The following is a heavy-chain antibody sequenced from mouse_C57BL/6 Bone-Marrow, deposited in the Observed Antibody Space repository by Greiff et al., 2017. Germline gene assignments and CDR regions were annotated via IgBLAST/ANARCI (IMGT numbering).Heavy chain of an antibody. CDR2: IYPSDSET. CDR1: GYTFTSYW. D-gene: IGHD1-1*01. Sequence: QVQLQQPGAELVRPGSSVKLSCKASGYTFTSYWMDWVKQRPGQGLEWIGNIYPSDSETHYNQKFKAKDTLTVDKSSSTAYLQLSSLTSEDSAVYYSQRRDLLRRDYYAMDYGGQGTSVTVSS. V-gene: IGHV1-61*01. CDR3: QRRDLLRRDYYAMDY. J-gene: IGHJ4*01.